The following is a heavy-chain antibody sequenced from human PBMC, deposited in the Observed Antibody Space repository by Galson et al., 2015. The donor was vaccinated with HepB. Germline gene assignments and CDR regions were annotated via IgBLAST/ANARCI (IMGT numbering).Heavy chain of an antibody. D-gene: IGHD3-16*01. CDR1: GYTFTSYA. CDR3: ARWGGGSYNWFVP. V-gene: IGHV7-4-1*02. J-gene: IGHJ5*02. CDR2: INTNTGNP. Sequence: SVKVSCKASGYTFTSYAMNWVRQAPGQGLEWMGWINTNTGNPTYVQGFTGRFVFSLYTSVSTAYLQISSLKAEDTAVYYCARWGGGSYNWFVPWGQGTLVTVSS.